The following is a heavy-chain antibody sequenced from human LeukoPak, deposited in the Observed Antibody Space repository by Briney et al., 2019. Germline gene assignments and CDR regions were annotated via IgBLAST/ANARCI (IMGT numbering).Heavy chain of an antibody. V-gene: IGHV1-18*01. CDR2: ISAYNGNT. J-gene: IGHJ3*02. Sequence: ASVKVSCKASGYTFTSYGISWVRQAPGQGLEWMGWISAYNGNTNYAQKLQGRVTITRNTSISTAYMELSSLRSEDTAVYYCARVCYYDSSGYCHDAFDIWGQGTMVTVSS. D-gene: IGHD3-22*01. CDR1: GYTFTSYG. CDR3: ARVCYYDSSGYCHDAFDI.